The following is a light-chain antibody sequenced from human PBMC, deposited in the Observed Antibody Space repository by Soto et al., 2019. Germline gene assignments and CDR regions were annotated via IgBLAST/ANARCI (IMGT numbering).Light chain of an antibody. J-gene: IGKJ5*01. CDR1: QSVTTRT. V-gene: IGKV3-20*01. CDR3: QQYGGSPIT. Sequence: SPGTLTVTPGERVTLSYRASQSVTTRTAWYQPKPGQAPTLLMSGASNRASGVPVRFSGSGSGTDFTLTITRLEPEDFELYYCQQYGGSPITFCLGTRLEIK. CDR2: GAS.